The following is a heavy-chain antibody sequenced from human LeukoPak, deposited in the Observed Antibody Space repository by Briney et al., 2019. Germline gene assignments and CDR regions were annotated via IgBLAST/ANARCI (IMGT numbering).Heavy chain of an antibody. CDR1: GGSISSYY. Sequence: PSETLSLTCTVSGGSISSYYWSWIRQPPGKGLDWIGYIYYSGSTNYNPSLKSRVTISVDTSKNQFSLKLSSVTAADTAVYYCAGTYYYDSSGYSFDYWGQGTLVTVSS. CDR3: AGTYYYDSSGYSFDY. J-gene: IGHJ4*02. V-gene: IGHV4-59*01. CDR2: IYYSGST. D-gene: IGHD3-22*01.